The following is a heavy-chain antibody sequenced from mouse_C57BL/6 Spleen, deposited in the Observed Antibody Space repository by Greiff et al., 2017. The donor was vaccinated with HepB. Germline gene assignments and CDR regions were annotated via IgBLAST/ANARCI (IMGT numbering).Heavy chain of an antibody. Sequence: VQLKESGPGLVQPSQSLSITCTVSGFSLTSYGVHWVRQSPGKGLEWLGVIWSGGSTDYNAAFISRLSISKDNSKSQVFFKMYSLQADDTAIYYCARGYYYGSNYFDYWGQGTTLTVSS. V-gene: IGHV2-2*01. CDR2: IWSGGST. D-gene: IGHD1-1*01. CDR1: GFSLTSYG. CDR3: ARGYYYGSNYFDY. J-gene: IGHJ2*01.